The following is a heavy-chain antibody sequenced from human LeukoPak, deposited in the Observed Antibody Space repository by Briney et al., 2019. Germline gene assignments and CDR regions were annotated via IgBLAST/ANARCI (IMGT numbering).Heavy chain of an antibody. J-gene: IGHJ3*02. CDR1: GYTFTSYG. CDR3: TRVYCSGGSCLDAFDI. D-gene: IGHD2-15*01. Sequence: ASVKVSCKASGYTFTSYGISWVPQAPGQGLEWMGWISAYSGHTNYAQNLQGRVTMTTHTSTSTAYMELRSLRSDDTAVYYCTRVYCSGGSCLDAFDIWGQGTMVTVSS. CDR2: ISAYSGHT. V-gene: IGHV1-18*01.